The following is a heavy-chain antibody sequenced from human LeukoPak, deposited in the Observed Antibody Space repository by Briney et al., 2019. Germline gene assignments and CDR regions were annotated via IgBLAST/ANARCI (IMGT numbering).Heavy chain of an antibody. D-gene: IGHD5/OR15-5a*01. CDR1: GGSISSSAYY. V-gene: IGHV4-39*01. J-gene: IGHJ5*02. Sequence: SETLSLTCTVSGGSISSSAYYWGWIRQPPGRDLEWIGSVYYSGATDYSPSLKSRVSISADTSKNQFSLKLSSVTAADTAMYYCARHGLRQMLYNWFDPWGQGILVIVSS. CDR3: ARHGLRQMLYNWFDP. CDR2: VYYSGAT.